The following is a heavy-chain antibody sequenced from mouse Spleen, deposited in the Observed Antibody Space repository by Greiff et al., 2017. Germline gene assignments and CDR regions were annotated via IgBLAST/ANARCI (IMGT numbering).Heavy chain of an antibody. CDR2: INPSSGYT. D-gene: IGHD1-1*01. CDR1: GYTFTSYW. Sequence: QVQLKQSGAELAKPGASVKLSCKASGYTFTSYWMHWVKQRPGQGLEWIGYINPSSGYTKYNQKFKDKATLTADKSSSTAYMQLSSLTYEDSAVYYCARRYYGSSYGFAYWGQGTLVTVSA. V-gene: IGHV1-7*01. J-gene: IGHJ3*01. CDR3: ARRYYGSSYGFAY.